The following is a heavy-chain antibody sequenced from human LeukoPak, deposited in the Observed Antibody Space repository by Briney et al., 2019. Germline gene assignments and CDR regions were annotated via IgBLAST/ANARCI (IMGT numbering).Heavy chain of an antibody. CDR1: GFTFSSYA. V-gene: IGHV3-9*01. D-gene: IGHD3-22*01. CDR2: ISWNSVRI. J-gene: IGHJ4*02. CDR3: AKDMADSSGLYPFDY. Sequence: GGSLRLSCAASGFTFSSYAMSWVRQAPGKGLEWVSGISWNSVRIRYADSVKGRFTISRDNAKNSLYLQMNSLRVEDTALYYCAKDMADSSGLYPFDYWGQGTLVTVSS.